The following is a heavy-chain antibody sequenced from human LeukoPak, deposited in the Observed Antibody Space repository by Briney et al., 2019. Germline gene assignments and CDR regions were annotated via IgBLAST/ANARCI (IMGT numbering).Heavy chain of an antibody. CDR1: GGSINSYY. J-gene: IGHJ4*02. CDR2: IHTTGGT. D-gene: IGHD2-2*01. CDR3: ARDLALGYCPSSSCSSPLFDY. V-gene: IGHV4-4*07. Sequence: SETLSLTCTVSGGSINSYYWSWIRQPAGKGLEWIGRIHTTGGTRYSPSLKSRITMSLDASKNQFTLMLSSVTAADTAVYYCARDLALGYCPSSSCSSPLFDYWGQGSLVTVSS.